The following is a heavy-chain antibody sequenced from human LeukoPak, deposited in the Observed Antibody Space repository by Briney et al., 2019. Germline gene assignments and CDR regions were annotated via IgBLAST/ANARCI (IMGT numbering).Heavy chain of an antibody. D-gene: IGHD5-12*01. V-gene: IGHV3-48*01. CDR3: ARDGGYSGFDADC. J-gene: IGHJ4*02. CDR2: SMNSAM. Sequence: SMNSAMYYADSVRGRFTISRENDKNSLFLQMNSLRAEDTAVYYCARDGGYSGFDADCWGQGTLVTASS.